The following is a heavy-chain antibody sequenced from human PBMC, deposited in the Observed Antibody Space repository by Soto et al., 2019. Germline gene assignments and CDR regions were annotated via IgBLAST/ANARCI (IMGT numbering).Heavy chain of an antibody. CDR3: ARMFRCSGGTCPFGY. J-gene: IGHJ4*02. CDR1: GFSLSTSGMR. CDR2: IDWGDDK. V-gene: IGHV2-70*04. Sequence: SGPTLVNPTQTLTLTCTFSGFSLSTSGMRVSWIRQPPGKALEWLARIDWGDDKFYNTSLKTRLTISKDSSKNQVVLTMTNMDPVNPATYYCARMFRCSGGTCPFGYWGQGALVAV. D-gene: IGHD2-15*01.